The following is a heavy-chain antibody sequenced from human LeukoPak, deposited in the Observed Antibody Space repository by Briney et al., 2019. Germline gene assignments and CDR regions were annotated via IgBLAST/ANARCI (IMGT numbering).Heavy chain of an antibody. CDR3: ASACTSTSCYPPAY. V-gene: IGHV3-23*01. J-gene: IGHJ4*02. CDR1: GFTFSNYD. D-gene: IGHD2-2*01. CDR2: ISGSAGST. Sequence: GGSLRLSCAASGFTFSNYDMSWVRQTPGKGLEWVSGISGSAGSTYYADSVKGRFTISRDNSKNTLYLQMSSLRAEDTAVYYCASACTSTSCYPPAYWGQGTLVTVSS.